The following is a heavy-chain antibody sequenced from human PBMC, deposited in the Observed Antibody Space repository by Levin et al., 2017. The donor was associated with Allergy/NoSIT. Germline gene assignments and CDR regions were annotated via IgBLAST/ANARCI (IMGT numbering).Heavy chain of an antibody. J-gene: IGHJ4*02. V-gene: IGHV4-39*01. CDR1: GGSISSSNFY. CDR3: ARGSGVAVARSPHFDY. D-gene: IGHD6-19*01. CDR2: IYYSGST. Sequence: SQTLSLTCTVSGGSISSSNFYWGWIRQPPGKGLEWIGSIYYSGSTYYNPSLKSRVTISVDTSKNQFSLELSSVTAADTALYYCARGSGVAVARSPHFDYWGQGTLVTVSS.